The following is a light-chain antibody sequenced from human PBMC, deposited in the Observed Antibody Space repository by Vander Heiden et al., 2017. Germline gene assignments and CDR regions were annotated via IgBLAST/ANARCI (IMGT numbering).Light chain of an antibody. CDR3: QQYDFLPT. Sequence: DIQMTQSPSSLSASVGDRVTITCQASQDIINNLNWYQQKTGKAPKLLIYDASTLETGVPSRFSGSGSGTDFTFTISSLQPEDIATYYCQQYDFLPTFGQGTKLEIK. CDR1: QDIINN. V-gene: IGKV1-33*01. J-gene: IGKJ2*01. CDR2: DAS.